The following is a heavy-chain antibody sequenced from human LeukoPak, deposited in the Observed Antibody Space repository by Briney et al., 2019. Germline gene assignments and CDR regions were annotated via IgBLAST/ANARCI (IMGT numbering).Heavy chain of an antibody. CDR1: GFTFSSYG. D-gene: IGHD5-12*01. CDR2: ISYDGSNK. V-gene: IGHV3-30*18. J-gene: IGHJ4*02. CDR3: AKSPLVAPPPPPHYYFDY. Sequence: GGSLRLSCAASGFTFSSYGMHWVRQAPGKGLEWVAVISYDGSNKYYADSVKGRFTISRDNSKNTLYLQMNSLRAEDTAVYYFAKSPLVAPPPPPHYYFDYWGQGTLVTVSS.